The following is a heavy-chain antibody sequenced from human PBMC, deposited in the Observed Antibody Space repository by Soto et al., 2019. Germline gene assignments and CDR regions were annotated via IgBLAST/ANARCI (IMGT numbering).Heavy chain of an antibody. D-gene: IGHD3-10*01. CDR1: GFSFSIYG. CDR2: ISYDGSER. Sequence: QVQLVESGGGVVQPGRSLRLSCAASGFSFSIYGMHWVRQAPGKGLQWVAAISYDGSERYYADSVKGRFTISRDNSNNTLKLQMNSLRAEDTAVYYCAKDAVSGSRRVPFNYYGLDVWGQGTTVTVSS. CDR3: AKDAVSGSRRVPFNYYGLDV. J-gene: IGHJ6*02. V-gene: IGHV3-30*18.